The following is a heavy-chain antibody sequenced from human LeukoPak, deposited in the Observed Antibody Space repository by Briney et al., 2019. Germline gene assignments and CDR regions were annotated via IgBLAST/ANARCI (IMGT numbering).Heavy chain of an antibody. V-gene: IGHV1-3*01. Sequence: ASVKVSCKASGYTFTTYAMHWVRQAPGQRLEWMGWINAGNGNTKYSQKFQDRVTITRDTSANTAYMELSSLRSEDTAVYYCARDSTKKALVVPATPRYWGQGTLVTVTS. D-gene: IGHD2-15*01. J-gene: IGHJ4*02. CDR1: GYTFTTYA. CDR3: ARDSTKKALVVPATPRY. CDR2: INAGNGNT.